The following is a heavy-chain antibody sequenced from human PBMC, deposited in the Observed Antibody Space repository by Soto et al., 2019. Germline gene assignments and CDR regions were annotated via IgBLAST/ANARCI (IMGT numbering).Heavy chain of an antibody. CDR3: ARLEGLATISYYFDF. CDR1: DDSINSDKYY. D-gene: IGHD3-9*01. J-gene: IGHJ4*02. V-gene: IGHV4-39*01. Sequence: QLQLQESGPGLVKPSETLSLTCSVSDDSINSDKYYWGWIRQPPGKGLEWIGSIYYRGNAYYNPSLQPRATISLDKSRNQFSLKLNSVTAADSAVYFCARLEGLATISYYFDFWGPGALVTVSS. CDR2: IYYRGNA.